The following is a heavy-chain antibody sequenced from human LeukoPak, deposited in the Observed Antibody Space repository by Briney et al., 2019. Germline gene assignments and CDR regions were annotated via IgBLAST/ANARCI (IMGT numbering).Heavy chain of an antibody. D-gene: IGHD2-8*01. V-gene: IGHV3-30*04. CDR2: ISYDGSNK. CDR1: GFTFSSYA. J-gene: IGHJ3*02. CDR3: ARDRYCTNGVCYPRDAFDI. Sequence: PGRSLRLSCAASGFTFSSYAMHWVRQAPGKGLEWVAVISYDGSNKYYADSVKGRFTISRDNSKNTLYLQMNSLRAEDTAVYYCARDRYCTNGVCYPRDAFDIWGQGTMVTVSS.